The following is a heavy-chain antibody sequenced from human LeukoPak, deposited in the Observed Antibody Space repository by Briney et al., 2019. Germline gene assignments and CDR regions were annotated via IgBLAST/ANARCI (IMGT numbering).Heavy chain of an antibody. CDR2: IYHSGST. Sequence: SETLSLTCSVSNYSMSTGYYWGWIRQPPGKGLDWIGSIYHSGSTFYNPSLKSRVTISVDTSKNQFSLKVNSVTAADTAVYYCARVVSNGDRAAFDIWGQGTMVTVSS. V-gene: IGHV4-38-2*02. CDR1: NYSMSTGYY. J-gene: IGHJ3*02. D-gene: IGHD2-8*01. CDR3: ARVVSNGDRAAFDI.